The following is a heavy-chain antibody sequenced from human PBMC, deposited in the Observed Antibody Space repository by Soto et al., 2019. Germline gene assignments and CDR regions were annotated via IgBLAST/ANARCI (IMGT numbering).Heavy chain of an antibody. J-gene: IGHJ5*02. Sequence: SETLSLTCTVSGGSISSSSYYWGWIRRPPGKGLEWIGSVYYDRSTYYNPSLKSRVTIFVDTSKNQFSLKLSSVTAADTAVYYCARHEYDSRGNRFDPWGQGTLVTVSS. CDR3: ARHEYDSRGNRFDP. CDR2: VYYDRST. D-gene: IGHD3-22*01. CDR1: GGSISSSSYY. V-gene: IGHV4-39*01.